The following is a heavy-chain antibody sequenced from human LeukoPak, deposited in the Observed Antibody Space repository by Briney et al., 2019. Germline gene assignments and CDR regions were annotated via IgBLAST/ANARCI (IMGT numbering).Heavy chain of an antibody. D-gene: IGHD3-16*02. Sequence: GGSLRLSCAASGFTFSSYAMHWVRQAPGKGLEYVSAISSSGGSTYYADSVKGRFTISRDNSKNTLYLQMNSLRAEDTAVYYCAKGNYDYVWGSYRPIDYWGQGTLVTVSS. CDR2: ISSSGGST. CDR3: AKGNYDYVWGSYRPIDY. CDR1: GFTFSSYA. J-gene: IGHJ4*02. V-gene: IGHV3-64*04.